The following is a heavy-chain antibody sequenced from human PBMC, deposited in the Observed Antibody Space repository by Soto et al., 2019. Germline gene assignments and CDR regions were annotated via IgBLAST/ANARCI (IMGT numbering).Heavy chain of an antibody. Sequence: QVTLKESGPVLVKPTETLTLRCTVSGLSITDSEMGVSWIRQPPGQPLEWLAHIDSSGEKSYRTSLKSRLAISKDTSKSQIDLTMTNMVPADTATYYCARRHLAVAVSPWFDPWGQGIPVTVSS. CDR2: IDSSGEK. J-gene: IGHJ5*02. V-gene: IGHV2-26*01. CDR1: GLSITDSEMG. CDR3: ARRHLAVAVSPWFDP. D-gene: IGHD6-19*01.